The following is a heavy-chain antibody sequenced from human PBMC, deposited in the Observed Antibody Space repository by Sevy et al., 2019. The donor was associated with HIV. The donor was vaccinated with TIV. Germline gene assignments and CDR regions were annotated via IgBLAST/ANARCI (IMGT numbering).Heavy chain of an antibody. D-gene: IGHD2-15*01. V-gene: IGHV1-3*01. J-gene: IGHJ4*02. CDR1: GYTFTNYA. CDR2: INVGNGNT. Sequence: ASVKVSCKASGYTFTNYAIHWVRQAPGQKLEWMGRINVGNGNTLSQKFQDRATFTRDTSASTAYMQLSSLGSEDTAVYYCARGEVCSGSGCYSEFFDYWGQGALVTVSS. CDR3: ARGEVCSGSGCYSEFFDY.